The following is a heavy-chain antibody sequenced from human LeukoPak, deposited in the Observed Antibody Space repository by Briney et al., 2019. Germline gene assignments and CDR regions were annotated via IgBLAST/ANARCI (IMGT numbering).Heavy chain of an antibody. CDR3: ASGESSPGVFDY. CDR2: ISSSGSTI. V-gene: IGHV3-11*01. CDR1: GFTFSDYY. Sequence: GSLRLSCAASGFTFSDYYMSWIRQAPGKGLEWVSYISSSGSTIYYADSVKGRFTISRDNAKNSLYLQMNSLRAEDTAVCYCASGESSPGVFDYWGQGTLVTVSS. D-gene: IGHD2-2*01. J-gene: IGHJ4*02.